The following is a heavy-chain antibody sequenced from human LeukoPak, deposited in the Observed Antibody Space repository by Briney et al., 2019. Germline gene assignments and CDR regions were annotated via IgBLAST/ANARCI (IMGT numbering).Heavy chain of an antibody. CDR3: ARQQLVRRYYYYYYYMDV. CDR2: IYTSGST. J-gene: IGHJ6*03. D-gene: IGHD6-6*01. CDR1: GGSISSYY. V-gene: IGHV4-4*09. Sequence: PSETLSLTCTVSGGSISSYYWSWIRQPPGKGLEWIGYIYTSGSTNYNPSLKSRVTISVDTSKNQFSLKLSSVTAADTAVYYCARQQLVRRYYYYYYYMDVWGKGTTVTVSS.